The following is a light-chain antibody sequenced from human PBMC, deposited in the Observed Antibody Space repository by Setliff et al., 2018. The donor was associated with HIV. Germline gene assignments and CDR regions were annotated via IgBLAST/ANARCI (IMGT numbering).Light chain of an antibody. CDR2: GNN. J-gene: IGLJ2*01. Sequence: QSVLTQPPSASGTPGQRVAIPCSGGSSNVGSNTVNWYQQLPGTAPKLLIYGNNQRPSGVPDRFSGSNFGTSASLAISGLQSEDEAEYYCAAWDDTLKGPVFGGGTKVTVL. CDR3: AAWDDTLKGPV. V-gene: IGLV1-44*01. CDR1: SSNVGSNT.